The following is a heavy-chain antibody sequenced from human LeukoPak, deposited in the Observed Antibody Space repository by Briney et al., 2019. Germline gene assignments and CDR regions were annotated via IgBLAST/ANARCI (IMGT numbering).Heavy chain of an antibody. D-gene: IGHD6-13*01. Sequence: SETLSLTCTVSGGSISSYYWSWIRQPPGKGLEWIGYIYYSGSTNYNPSLKSRVTISVDTSKNQFSLKLSSVTAADTAVYYCARDRSLLIAAAGPYYYYGMDVWGQGTTVTVSS. J-gene: IGHJ6*02. V-gene: IGHV4-59*01. CDR2: IYYSGST. CDR1: GGSISSYY. CDR3: ARDRSLLIAAAGPYYYYGMDV.